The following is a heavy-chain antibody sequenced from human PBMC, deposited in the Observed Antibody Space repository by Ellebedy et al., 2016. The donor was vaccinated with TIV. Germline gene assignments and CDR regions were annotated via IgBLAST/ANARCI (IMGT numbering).Heavy chain of an antibody. CDR3: AREYGHTTSDYYFDY. CDR2: IYYSGST. CDR1: GGSISSYY. Sequence: SETLPLTCTVSGGSISSYYWSWIRQPPGKGLEWIGYIYYSGSTNYNPSLKSRVTISVDTSKNQFSLKLSSVTAADTAVYYCAREYGHTTSDYYFDYWGQGTLVTVSS. V-gene: IGHV4-59*01. J-gene: IGHJ4*02. D-gene: IGHD5-24*01.